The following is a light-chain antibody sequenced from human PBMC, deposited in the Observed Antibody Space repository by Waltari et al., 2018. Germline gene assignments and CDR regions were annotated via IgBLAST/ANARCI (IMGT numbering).Light chain of an antibody. J-gene: IGLJ3*02. Sequence: SYDLTQPSSVSVSPGQTARITCSGDILAKNYGRWCQQKPGQAPVQVIYKENERPSGIPERFSGSSSGTTVTLTISGAHVYDEADYDGYAAADNAVGVFGGGTKLTV. CDR2: KEN. CDR3: YAAADNAVGV. CDR1: ILAKNY. V-gene: IGLV3-27*01.